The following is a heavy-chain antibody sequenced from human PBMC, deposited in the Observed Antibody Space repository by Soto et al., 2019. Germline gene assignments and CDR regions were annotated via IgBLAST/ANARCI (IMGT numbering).Heavy chain of an antibody. Sequence: QVQLQESGPGLVKPSQTLSLTCTVSGGSISSGGYYWSWIRQPPGKGLEWIGYIYYSGSTYYNPSRKSRVTISVDTSKNQFSLKLSSVTAADTAVYYCARAGPTTVTNYYYGMDVWGQGTTVTVSS. CDR1: GGSISSGGYY. V-gene: IGHV4-31*03. CDR2: IYYSGST. J-gene: IGHJ6*02. D-gene: IGHD4-17*01. CDR3: ARAGPTTVTNYYYGMDV.